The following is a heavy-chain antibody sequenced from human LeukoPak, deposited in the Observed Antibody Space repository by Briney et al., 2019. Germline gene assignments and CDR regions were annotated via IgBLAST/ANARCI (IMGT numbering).Heavy chain of an antibody. CDR3: ARVVGAIHFDY. V-gene: IGHV4-38-2*02. Sequence: SETLSLTCTVSGYSISSGYYWGWIRQPPGKGLEWIGSIYHSGSTYYNPSLKSRVTISVDTFKNQFSLKLSSVTAADTAVYYCARVVGAIHFDYWGQGTLVTVSS. CDR1: GYSISSGYY. CDR2: IYHSGST. D-gene: IGHD1-26*01. J-gene: IGHJ4*02.